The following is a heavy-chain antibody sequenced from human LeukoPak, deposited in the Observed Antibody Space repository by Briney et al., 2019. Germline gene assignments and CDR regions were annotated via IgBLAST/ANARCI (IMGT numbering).Heavy chain of an antibody. J-gene: IGHJ4*02. CDR1: GFTVSSNY. CDR3: ARAGCSSTSCYNFDY. D-gene: IGHD2-2*02. CDR2: IYSGGST. V-gene: IGHV3-53*01. Sequence: GGSLRLSCAASGFTVSSNYMSWVRQAPGKGLEWVSVIYSGGSTYYADSVKGRFTISRDNSKNTLYLQMNSLRAEDTAVYYCARAGCSSTSCYNFDYWGQGTLVTVSS.